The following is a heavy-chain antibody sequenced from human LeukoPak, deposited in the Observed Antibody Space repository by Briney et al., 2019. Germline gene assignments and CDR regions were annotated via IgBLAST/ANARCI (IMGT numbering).Heavy chain of an antibody. CDR3: AKVVGTYPSYHPLES. CDR1: GFNFSNYV. V-gene: IGHV3-64*01. Sequence: GGSLRLSCAASGFNFSNYVIHWVRQAPGKGLEYVSAISSNGGSTYYANSVKDRFTISRDNSKNTLYLQMNSLRAEDTAVYYCAKVVGTYPSYHPLESWGQGTLVTVSS. J-gene: IGHJ4*02. CDR2: ISSNGGST. D-gene: IGHD1-14*01.